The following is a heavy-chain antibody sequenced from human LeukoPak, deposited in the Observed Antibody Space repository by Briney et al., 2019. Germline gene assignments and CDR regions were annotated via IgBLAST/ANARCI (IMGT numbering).Heavy chain of an antibody. J-gene: IGHJ6*03. CDR2: IYHSGST. V-gene: IGHV4-34*01. CDR1: GGSFSGYY. Sequence: KSSETLSLTCAVYGGSFSGYYWSWIRQPPGKGLEWIGSIYHSGSTYYNPSLKSRVTISVDTSKNQFSLKLSSVTAADTAVYYCARDGAVAELYYYYYMDVWGKGTTVTVSS. CDR3: ARDGAVAELYYYYYMDV. D-gene: IGHD6-19*01.